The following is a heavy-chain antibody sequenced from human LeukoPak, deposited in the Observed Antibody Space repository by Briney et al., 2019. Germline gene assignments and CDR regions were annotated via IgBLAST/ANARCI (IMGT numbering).Heavy chain of an antibody. CDR1: GGTFSSYA. D-gene: IGHD3-9*01. CDR2: IIPIFGTA. Sequence: ASVKVSCKASGGTFSSYAISWVRQAPGQGLEWMGGIIPIFGTANYAQKFQGRVTITADESSSTAYMELSSLRSEDTAVYYCARVKSGDDILTGYYTSQYNWFGRWGQGTLVTVSS. J-gene: IGHJ5*02. V-gene: IGHV1-69*13. CDR3: ARVKSGDDILTGYYTSQYNWFGR.